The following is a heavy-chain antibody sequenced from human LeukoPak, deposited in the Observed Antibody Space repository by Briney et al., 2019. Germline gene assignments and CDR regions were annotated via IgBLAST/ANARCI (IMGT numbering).Heavy chain of an antibody. V-gene: IGHV4-34*01. CDR3: ARRAYYYGPSTFDP. CDR2: INHSGST. CDR1: GGSFSGYY. J-gene: IGHJ5*02. D-gene: IGHD3-10*01. Sequence: SETLSLTCAVYGGSFSGYYWSWIRQPPGKGLEWIGEINHSGSTNYNPSLKSRVTISVDTSKNQFSLKLSSVTAADTAVYYCARRAYYYGPSTFDPWGQGTLVTVSS.